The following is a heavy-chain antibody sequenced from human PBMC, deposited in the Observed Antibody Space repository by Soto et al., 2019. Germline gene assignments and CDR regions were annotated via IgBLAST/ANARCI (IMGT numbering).Heavy chain of an antibody. Sequence: QVQLQESGPGLVKPSQTLSLTCTVSGGSISSGGYYWSWIRQHPGKGLEWIGYIYYSGSTYYNPSLKSRVTIXXDXSXXQFSLQLSSVTAADTAVYYCARESRSATAAAGVQHWGQGTLVTVSS. D-gene: IGHD6-13*01. J-gene: IGHJ1*01. CDR1: GGSISSGGYY. V-gene: IGHV4-31*03. CDR3: ARESRSATAAAGVQH. CDR2: IYYSGST.